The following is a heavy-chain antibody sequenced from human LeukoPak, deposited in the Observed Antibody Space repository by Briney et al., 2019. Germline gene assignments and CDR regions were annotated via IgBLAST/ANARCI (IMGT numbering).Heavy chain of an antibody. V-gene: IGHV3-21*01. CDR3: ARGPIPDY. D-gene: IGHD2-2*02. J-gene: IGHJ4*02. Sequence: GGSLRLSCAASGFTFSSYSMNWVRQAPGKGLEWVSSINSDSSYIYYADSVKGRFTISRDNAKNLLYLQMNSLRAEDTAVYYCARGPIPDYWGQGTLVTVSS. CDR1: GFTFSSYS. CDR2: INSDSSYI.